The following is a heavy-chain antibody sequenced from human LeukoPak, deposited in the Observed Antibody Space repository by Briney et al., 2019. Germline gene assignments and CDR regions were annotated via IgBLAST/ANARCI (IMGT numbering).Heavy chain of an antibody. CDR2: ISSSGSTT. CDR3: ASSYCGGNCLVS. CDR1: GLTFSDYY. J-gene: IGHJ5*02. Sequence: GGSLRLSCAASGLTFSDYYMSWIRQAPGRGLESVSYISSSGSTTYYTDSVKGRFTISGDNAKNSLYLQMNSLRPEDTAVYYCASSYCGGNCLVSWGQGTLVTVSS. V-gene: IGHV3-11*01. D-gene: IGHD2-21*02.